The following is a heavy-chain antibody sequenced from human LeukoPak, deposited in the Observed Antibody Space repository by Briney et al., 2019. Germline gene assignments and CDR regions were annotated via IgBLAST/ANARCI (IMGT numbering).Heavy chain of an antibody. J-gene: IGHJ6*02. Sequence: GGSLRLPCAASGFTFSSYSMNWVRQAPGKGLEWVSSISSSSSYIYYADSVKGRFTISRDNAKNSLYLQMNSLRAEDTAVYYCARVPSSFGYYYGMDVWGQGTTVTVSS. D-gene: IGHD3-10*01. V-gene: IGHV3-21*01. CDR2: ISSSSSYI. CDR1: GFTFSSYS. CDR3: ARVPSSFGYYYGMDV.